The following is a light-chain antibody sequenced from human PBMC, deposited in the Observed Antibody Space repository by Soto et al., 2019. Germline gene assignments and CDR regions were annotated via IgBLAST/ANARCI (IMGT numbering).Light chain of an antibody. J-gene: IGKJ4*01. CDR1: QSVSSY. CDR3: QQRSDWPST. Sequence: EIVLTQSPATLSLSPGERATLSCRASQSVSSYLAWYQQKPVQAPRLLIYDASNRATGIPARFSGSGSGTDFPLTISSLEPDDFAVYYCQQRSDWPSTFGGGTKVQIK. CDR2: DAS. V-gene: IGKV3-11*01.